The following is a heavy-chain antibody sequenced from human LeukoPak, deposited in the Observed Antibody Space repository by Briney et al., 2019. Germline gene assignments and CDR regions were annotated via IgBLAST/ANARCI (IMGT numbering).Heavy chain of an antibody. CDR3: ARESGWYFPRNWFDP. D-gene: IGHD6-19*01. CDR2: IWYDGSNK. J-gene: IGHJ5*02. Sequence: GRSLRLSCAASGFTFSSYGMHWVRQAPGKGLEWVAVIWYDGSNKYYADSVKGRFTISRDNSKSTLYLQMNSLRAEDTAVYYCARESGWYFPRNWFDPWGQGTLVTVSS. CDR1: GFTFSSYG. V-gene: IGHV3-33*01.